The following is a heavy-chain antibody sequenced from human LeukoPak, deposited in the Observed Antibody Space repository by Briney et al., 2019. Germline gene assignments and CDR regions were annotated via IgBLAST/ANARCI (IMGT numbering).Heavy chain of an antibody. Sequence: PGGSLRLSCAASGFTFSSYAMSWVRQAPGKGLEWVSAISGSGGSTYYADSVKGRFTISRDNSKNTLYLQVNSLRAEDTAVYYCAKPPPRFLEWLFHFDYWGQGTLVTVSS. CDR1: GFTFSSYA. D-gene: IGHD3-3*01. V-gene: IGHV3-23*01. J-gene: IGHJ4*02. CDR3: AKPPPRFLEWLFHFDY. CDR2: ISGSGGST.